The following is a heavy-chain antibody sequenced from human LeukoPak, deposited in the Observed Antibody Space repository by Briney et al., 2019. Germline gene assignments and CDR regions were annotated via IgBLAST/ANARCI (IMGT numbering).Heavy chain of an antibody. J-gene: IGHJ3*01. CDR1: GFTFSNYG. V-gene: IGHV3-66*01. D-gene: IGHD6-13*01. Sequence: GGSLRLSCAASGFTFSNYGMHWVRQPPGMGLEWVSVFYPGGTTYYADSVKGRFSISRDNSKNIVSLQMNSLRAEDTAVYYCARDALVPDGFDLWGQGTMVTVSS. CDR2: FYPGGTT. CDR3: ARDALVPDGFDL.